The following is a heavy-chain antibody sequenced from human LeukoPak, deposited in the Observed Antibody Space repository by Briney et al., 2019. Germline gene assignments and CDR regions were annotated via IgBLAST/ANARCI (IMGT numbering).Heavy chain of an antibody. CDR1: GGAIGSYY. Sequence: SETLSLTCTLSGGAIGSYYWSWIRQPPGKGLEWIGYSYYSGSTNYNPSLKSRVTISIDTSKNQFSLKLSSVTAADTAVYYCARHPETYYDSTVDYWGPGTLVTVSS. CDR3: ARHPETYYDSTVDY. D-gene: IGHD3-22*01. J-gene: IGHJ4*02. V-gene: IGHV4-59*08. CDR2: SYYSGST.